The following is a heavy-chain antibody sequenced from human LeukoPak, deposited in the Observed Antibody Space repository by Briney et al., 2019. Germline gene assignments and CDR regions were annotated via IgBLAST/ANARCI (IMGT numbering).Heavy chain of an antibody. CDR1: GFTFSSYG. CDR2: ISYDGSNK. Sequence: GGSLRLSCAASGFTFSSYGMHWVRQAPGKGLEWVAVISYDGSNKYYADSVKGRFTVSRDNAENSLHLQMNSLTAEDTAVYYCARGPPDYDSSAYPSSNWFDPWGQGTLVTVSS. CDR3: ARGPPDYDSSAYPSSNWFDP. V-gene: IGHV3-30*03. J-gene: IGHJ5*02. D-gene: IGHD3-22*01.